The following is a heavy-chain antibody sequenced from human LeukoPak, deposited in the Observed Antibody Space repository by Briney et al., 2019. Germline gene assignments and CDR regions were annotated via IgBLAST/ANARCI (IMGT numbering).Heavy chain of an antibody. Sequence: NSSETLSLTCTVSGGSISGYYWNWIRQPAGKGLEWIGRIYTSGSTHDNPSLKSRVTMSVDTSKNQVSLKVSSVTAADTAVYYCARQDSKVGAYTGPYHFDYWGQGTLVTVSS. CDR3: ARQDSKVGAYTGPYHFDY. D-gene: IGHD1-26*01. CDR1: GGSISGYY. J-gene: IGHJ4*02. V-gene: IGHV4-4*07. CDR2: IYTSGST.